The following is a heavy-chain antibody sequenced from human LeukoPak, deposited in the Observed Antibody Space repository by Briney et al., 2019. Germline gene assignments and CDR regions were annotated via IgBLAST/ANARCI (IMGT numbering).Heavy chain of an antibody. CDR1: GFTFSSYA. Sequence: GGSLRLSCAASGFTFSSYAMSWVRQAPGKGLEWDSAISGSGGSTYYADSVKGRFTISRDNSKNTLYLQMNSLRAEDTAVYYYAKDSVDTAMVTDFDYWGQGTLVTVSS. CDR3: AKDSVDTAMVTDFDY. J-gene: IGHJ4*02. CDR2: ISGSGGST. V-gene: IGHV3-23*01. D-gene: IGHD5-18*01.